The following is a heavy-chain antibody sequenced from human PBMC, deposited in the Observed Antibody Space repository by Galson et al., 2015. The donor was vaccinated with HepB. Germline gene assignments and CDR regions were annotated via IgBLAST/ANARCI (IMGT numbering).Heavy chain of an antibody. CDR1: GFTFSSSA. Sequence: SLRLSCAASGFTFSSSAMNWVRQAPGKGLEWVSAIRGSGGSTYYADSVKGRFTISRDNSKNTLYLQMNSLRAEDTAVYYCAKGVGPLYYYGMDVWCQGTTVTVSS. CDR2: IRGSGGST. CDR3: AKGVGPLYYYGMDV. D-gene: IGHD3-16*01. J-gene: IGHJ6*02. V-gene: IGHV3-23*01.